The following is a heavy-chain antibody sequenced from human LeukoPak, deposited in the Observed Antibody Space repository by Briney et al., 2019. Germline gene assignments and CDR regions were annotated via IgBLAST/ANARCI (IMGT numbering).Heavy chain of an antibody. J-gene: IGHJ6*02. CDR2: INPSGGST. D-gene: IGHD2-2*01. CDR3: ARVPLIVVTPAAMLTYYGMDV. V-gene: IGHV1-46*01. Sequence: ASVKVSCKASGYTFTSYYMHWVRQAPGQGLEWMGIINPSGGSTSYAQKFQGRVTMTRDTSTSTVYMELSSLRSEDTAVYYCARVPLIVVTPAAMLTYYGMDVWAQGTTVTVPS. CDR1: GYTFTSYY.